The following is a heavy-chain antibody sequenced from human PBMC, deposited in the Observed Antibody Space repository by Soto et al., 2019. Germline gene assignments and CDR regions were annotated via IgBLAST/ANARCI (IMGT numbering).Heavy chain of an antibody. Sequence: PSETLSLTCAVSGGSISSGGYSWSWIRQPPGKGLEWIGYIYHSGSTYYNPSLKSRVTISVDRSKNQFSLKLSSVTAADTAVYYCARSPTDENWFDPWGQGTRVTVSS. D-gene: IGHD4-4*01. CDR3: ARSPTDENWFDP. J-gene: IGHJ5*02. CDR1: GGSISSGGYS. V-gene: IGHV4-30-2*01. CDR2: IYHSGST.